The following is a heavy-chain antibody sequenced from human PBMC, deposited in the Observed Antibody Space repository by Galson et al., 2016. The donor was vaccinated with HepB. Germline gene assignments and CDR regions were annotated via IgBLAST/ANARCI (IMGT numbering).Heavy chain of an antibody. V-gene: IGHV3-23*01. D-gene: IGHD5/OR15-5a*01. CDR1: GYSFRTYA. CDR3: AKEGSTDAFDL. CDR2: ISGSAFST. Sequence: LRLSCAASGYSFRTYAMSWVRQAPGKALEWVSSISGSAFSTYYAESVQGRFSISRDNSKNTLYLQVNSLRAEDTAIYYCAKEGSTDAFDLWGQGTMVTVAS. J-gene: IGHJ3*01.